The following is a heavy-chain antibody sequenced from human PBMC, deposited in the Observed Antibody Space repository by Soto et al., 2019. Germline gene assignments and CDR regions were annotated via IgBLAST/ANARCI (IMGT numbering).Heavy chain of an antibody. J-gene: IGHJ6*03. Sequence: PGGSLRLSCAASGFTFSSYAMSWVRQAPGKGLEWVSAISGSGGSTYYADSVKGRFTISRDNSKNTLYLQMNSLRAEDTAVYYCARLDYDSFPYYYYYYMDVWGKGTTVTVSS. CDR3: ARLDYDSFPYYYYYYMDV. CDR1: GFTFSSYA. D-gene: IGHD3-3*01. CDR2: ISGSGGST. V-gene: IGHV3-23*01.